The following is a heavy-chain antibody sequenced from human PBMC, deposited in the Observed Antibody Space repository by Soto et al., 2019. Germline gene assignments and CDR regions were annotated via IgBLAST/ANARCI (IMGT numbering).Heavy chain of an antibody. Sequence: EVQVVESGGGLVQPGGSLRLSCAASGFSVTNNYMNWVRQAPGKGLEWVSIIDIGGNTYYADSVKDRFTISRDNSRNTLYRPMDGLRAEDTAVYYCARGRGSTGYLGREHYFDYWGPGNPGHRLP. CDR2: IDIGGNT. CDR3: ARGRGSTGYLGREHYFDY. J-gene: IGHJ4*02. D-gene: IGHD2-2*01. V-gene: IGHV3-66*01. CDR1: GFSVTNNY.